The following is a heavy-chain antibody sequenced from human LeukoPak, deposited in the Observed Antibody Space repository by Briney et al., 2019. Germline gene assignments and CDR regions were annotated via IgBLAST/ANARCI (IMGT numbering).Heavy chain of an antibody. CDR3: ARDLIAAAWTYYFDY. Sequence: GGSLRLSCAASGFTFSSYAMHWVRQAPGKGLEWVAVISYDGSNKYYADSVKGRFTISRDNSKNTLYLQMNSLRAEDTAVYYCARDLIAAAWTYYFDYWGQGTLVTVSS. J-gene: IGHJ4*02. CDR2: ISYDGSNK. CDR1: GFTFSSYA. D-gene: IGHD6-13*01. V-gene: IGHV3-30-3*01.